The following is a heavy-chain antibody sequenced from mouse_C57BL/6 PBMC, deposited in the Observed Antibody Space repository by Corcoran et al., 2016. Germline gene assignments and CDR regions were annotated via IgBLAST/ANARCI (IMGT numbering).Heavy chain of an antibody. D-gene: IGHD6-1*01. CDR3: ARRLPYSMDY. V-gene: IGHV1-81*01. CDR2: IYLGSGNT. J-gene: IGHJ4*01. Sequence: QVQLQQSGVELARPGASVKLSCKASGYTFTSYGISWVKQRTGQGLEWIGEIYLGSGNTYYNENFKGKAILTADKSSSTAYMDLRSLTSEDSAVYFCARRLPYSMDYWGQGTSVTVSS. CDR1: GYTFTSYG.